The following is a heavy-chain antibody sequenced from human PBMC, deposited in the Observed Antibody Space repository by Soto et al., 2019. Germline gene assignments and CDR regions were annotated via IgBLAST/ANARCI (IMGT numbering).Heavy chain of an antibody. Sequence: GASLKISCKGAGYSFTSYWNGWGRQMRGKGLEWVGIIYHGDSDTRYSPSFQGQVTISADKSISTAYLQSGSLKASDTAMYSCARQSRQPYYYSGMDVWGQGTTGTVS. D-gene: IGHD6-13*01. V-gene: IGHV5-51*01. J-gene: IGHJ6*02. CDR3: ARQSRQPYYYSGMDV. CDR2: IYHGDSDT. CDR1: GYSFTSYW.